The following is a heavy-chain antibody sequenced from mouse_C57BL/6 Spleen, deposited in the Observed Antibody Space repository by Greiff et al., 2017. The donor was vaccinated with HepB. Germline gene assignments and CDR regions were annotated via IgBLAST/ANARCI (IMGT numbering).Heavy chain of an antibody. CDR1: GYAFTNYL. D-gene: IGHD2-4*01. J-gene: IGHJ4*01. V-gene: IGHV1-54*01. CDR2: INPGSGGT. CDR3: ARSIYYDYAGDYYAMDY. Sequence: QVQLKQSGAELVRPGTSVKVSCKASGYAFTNYLIEWVKQRPGQGLEWIGVINPGSGGTNYNEKFKGKATLTADKSSSTAYMQLSSLTSEDSAVYFCARSIYYDYAGDYYAMDYWGQGTSVTVSS.